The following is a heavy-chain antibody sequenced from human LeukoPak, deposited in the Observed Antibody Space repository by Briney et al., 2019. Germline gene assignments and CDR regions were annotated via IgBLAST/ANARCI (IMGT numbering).Heavy chain of an antibody. D-gene: IGHD2-15*01. J-gene: IGHJ4*02. CDR3: ANLGYCSGGSCED. CDR2: IYTSGST. CDR1: GGSINSYY. Sequence: SETLSLTCTVSGGSINSYYWSWIRQPPGKGLEWIGRIYTSGSTNYNPSLKSRVTMSVDTSKNQFPLKLSSVTAADTAVYYCANLGYCSGGSCEDWGQGTLVTVSS. V-gene: IGHV4-4*07.